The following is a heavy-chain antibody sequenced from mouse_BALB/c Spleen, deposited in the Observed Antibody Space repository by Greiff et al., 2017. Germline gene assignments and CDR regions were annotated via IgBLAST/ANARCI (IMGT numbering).Heavy chain of an antibody. Sequence: VQLKESGPGLVAPSQSLSITCTVSGFSLTSYGVHWVRQPPGKGLEWLGVIWAGGSTNYNSALMSRLSISKDNSKSQVFLKMNSLQTDDTAMYYCARDGGGPSDYAMDYWGQGTSVTVAS. CDR1: GFSLTSYG. V-gene: IGHV2-9*02. CDR3: ARDGGGPSDYAMDY. D-gene: IGHD1-1*02. J-gene: IGHJ4*01. CDR2: IWAGGST.